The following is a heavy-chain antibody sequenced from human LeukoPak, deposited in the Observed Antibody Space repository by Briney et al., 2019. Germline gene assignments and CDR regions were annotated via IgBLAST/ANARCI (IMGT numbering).Heavy chain of an antibody. V-gene: IGHV1-18*01. CDR2: ISAYNGNT. Sequence: ASVKVSCKASGYTFTSYGISWVRQAPGQGLEWMGWISAYNGNTNYAQKLQGRVTMTTDTSTSTAYMELRSLRSDDTAVYYCASFPNYGSGSYWGDYYFDYWGRGTLVTVSS. D-gene: IGHD3-10*01. J-gene: IGHJ4*02. CDR1: GYTFTSYG. CDR3: ASFPNYGSGSYWGDYYFDY.